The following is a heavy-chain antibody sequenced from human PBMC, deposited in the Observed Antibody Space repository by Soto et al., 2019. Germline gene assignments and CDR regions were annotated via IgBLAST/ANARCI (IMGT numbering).Heavy chain of an antibody. D-gene: IGHD3-3*01. V-gene: IGHV1-69*13. CDR1: GGTFNRYA. CDR3: ATSPITLFGVVSIPQTYYSEMDV. CDR2: IIPIFGIG. Sequence: SVKVSCKASGGTFNRYAISWVRQAPGQGLEWMGGIIPIFGIGNDAQRFQGRVTITADESTGTAYMELSSLRSEDTGVYYCATSPITLFGVVSIPQTYYSEMDVWGQGTTVTVSS. J-gene: IGHJ6*02.